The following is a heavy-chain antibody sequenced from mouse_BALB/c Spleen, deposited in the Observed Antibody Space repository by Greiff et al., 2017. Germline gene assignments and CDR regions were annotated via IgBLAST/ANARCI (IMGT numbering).Heavy chain of an antibody. CDR2: ISYSGST. J-gene: IGHJ4*01. CDR3: ARKAYYGNYELDAMDY. D-gene: IGHD2-10*01. CDR1: GYSITSDYA. V-gene: IGHV3-2*02. Sequence: DVQLQESGPGLVKPSQSLSLTCTVTGYSITSDYAWNWIRQFPGNKLEWMGYISYSGSTSYNPSLKSRISITRDTSKNQFFLQLNSVTTEDTATYYCARKAYYGNYELDAMDYWGQGTSVTVSS.